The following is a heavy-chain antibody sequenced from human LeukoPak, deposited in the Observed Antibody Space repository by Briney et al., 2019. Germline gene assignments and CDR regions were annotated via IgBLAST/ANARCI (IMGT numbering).Heavy chain of an antibody. CDR3: AKDFSFRYFDY. J-gene: IGHJ4*02. CDR2: LSASGGST. Sequence: GGSLRLSCAASGFTFSNNGMAWVRQAPGKGLEWVSGLSASGGSTYYADSVKGRFTISRDNSKNTLYLQMSSLRAEDTAVYYCAKDFSFRYFDYWGQGTLVTVSS. V-gene: IGHV3-23*01. CDR1: GFTFSNNG. D-gene: IGHD3-16*02.